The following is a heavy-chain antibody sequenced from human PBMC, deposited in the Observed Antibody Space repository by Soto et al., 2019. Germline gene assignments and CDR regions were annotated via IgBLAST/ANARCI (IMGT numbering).Heavy chain of an antibody. D-gene: IGHD4-17*01. CDR2: IWYDGSNK. Sequence: QVQLVESGGGVVQPGRSLRLSCAASGFTFSSYGMHWVRQAPGKGLEWVAVIWYDGSNKYYADSVKGRFTISRDNSKNTLYLQMNSLRAEDTAVYYCARAYDYGDYELDYWGQGTLVTVSS. CDR3: ARAYDYGDYELDY. CDR1: GFTFSSYG. J-gene: IGHJ4*02. V-gene: IGHV3-33*01.